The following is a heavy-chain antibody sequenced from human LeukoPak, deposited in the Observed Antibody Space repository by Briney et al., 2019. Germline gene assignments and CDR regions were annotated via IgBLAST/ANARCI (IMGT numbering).Heavy chain of an antibody. CDR1: GFTFSSYS. CDR3: ARLRPPSSGYYYAFDY. Sequence: PGGSLRLSCAASGFTFSSYSMNWVRQAPGKGLEWVSYISSSSSTIYYADSVKGRFTISRDNAKNSLYLQMNSLRAEDTAVYYCARLRPPSSGYYYAFDYWGQGTLVTVPS. D-gene: IGHD3-22*01. V-gene: IGHV3-48*01. CDR2: ISSSSSTI. J-gene: IGHJ4*02.